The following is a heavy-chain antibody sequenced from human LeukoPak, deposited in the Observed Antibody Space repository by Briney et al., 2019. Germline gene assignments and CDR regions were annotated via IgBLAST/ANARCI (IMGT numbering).Heavy chain of an antibody. Sequence: PSETLSLTCAVYGGSFSGYYWSWIRQPPGKGLEWIGEINHSGSTNYNPSLKSRVTISVDASKNQFSLKLSSVTAADTAVYYCARRPWAFDIWGQGTMVTVSS. V-gene: IGHV4-34*01. J-gene: IGHJ3*02. CDR2: INHSGST. CDR3: ARRPWAFDI. D-gene: IGHD6-6*01. CDR1: GGSFSGYY.